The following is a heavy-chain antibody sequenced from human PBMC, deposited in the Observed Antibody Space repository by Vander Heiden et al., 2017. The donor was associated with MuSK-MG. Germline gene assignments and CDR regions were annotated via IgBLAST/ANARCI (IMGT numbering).Heavy chain of an antibody. CDR2: IYYSGST. D-gene: IGHD3-9*01. CDR3: ARGDGTILDY. Sequence: QVQLQESGPGLLKPSETLSLTCTVPGGSISSYYCSWIRQPPGKGLEWIGYIYYSGSTNDNPALKSRVTISLDTSKNQFSLKLSSVTAADTAVYYCARGDGTILDYWGQGTLVTVSS. CDR1: GGSISSYY. J-gene: IGHJ4*02. V-gene: IGHV4-59*01.